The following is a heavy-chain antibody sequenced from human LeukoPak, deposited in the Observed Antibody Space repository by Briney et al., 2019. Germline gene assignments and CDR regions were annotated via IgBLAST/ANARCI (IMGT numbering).Heavy chain of an antibody. V-gene: IGHV3-23*01. CDR1: GFTFSSYA. D-gene: IGHD6-13*01. CDR3: AKERSLGVAAASNY. J-gene: IGHJ4*02. Sequence: PGGSLRLSCAASGFTFSSYAMSWVRQAPGKGLEWVSSISGSGDSTYYADSVKGRFTISRDNSKNTLYLHMNSLRAEDTAVYYCAKERSLGVAAASNYWGQGTLVTVSS. CDR2: ISGSGDST.